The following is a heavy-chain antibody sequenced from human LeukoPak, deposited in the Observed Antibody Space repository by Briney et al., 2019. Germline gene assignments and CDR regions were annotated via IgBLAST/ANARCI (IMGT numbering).Heavy chain of an antibody. CDR1: RFTFSNYW. CDR3: ARDTYRFFDY. J-gene: IGHJ4*02. V-gene: IGHV3-7*01. CDR2: IKEDGTDK. D-gene: IGHD3-16*02. Sequence: GGSLRLSCAASRFTFSNYWMGWVRQAPGKGLEWVANIKEDGTDKYYVDSVKGRFTISRDNAKNSLYLQMNSLRAEDTAVYYCARDTYRFFDYWGQGTLVTASS.